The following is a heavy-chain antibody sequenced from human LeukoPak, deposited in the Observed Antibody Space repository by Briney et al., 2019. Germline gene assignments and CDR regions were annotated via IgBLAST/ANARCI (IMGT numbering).Heavy chain of an antibody. Sequence: PSETLSLTCTVSSGSINSYYWSWIRQPAGKGLEWIGLIYTSGSTNYNPSLKSRVTMSVDTSKNQFSLKLSSVTAADTAFYYCARDDTSGSYDYWGQGTLVTVSS. D-gene: IGHD3-22*01. CDR1: SGSINSYY. J-gene: IGHJ4*02. CDR3: ARDDTSGSYDY. CDR2: IYTSGST. V-gene: IGHV4-4*07.